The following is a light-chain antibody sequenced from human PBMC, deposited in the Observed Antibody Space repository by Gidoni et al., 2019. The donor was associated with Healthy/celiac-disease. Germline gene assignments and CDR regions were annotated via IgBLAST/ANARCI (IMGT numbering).Light chain of an antibody. CDR2: GAS. CDR1: QSVSSSY. J-gene: IGKJ4*01. CDR3: QQYGSSPLT. V-gene: IGKV3-20*01. Sequence: ELVLTQSPGALSLSPGERATLSCRASQSVSSSYLAWYQQKPGQAPRLLSYGASSRATGIPDRVRGSGSGTDFTLTISRLEPEDFAVYYCQQYGSSPLTFGGGTKVEIK.